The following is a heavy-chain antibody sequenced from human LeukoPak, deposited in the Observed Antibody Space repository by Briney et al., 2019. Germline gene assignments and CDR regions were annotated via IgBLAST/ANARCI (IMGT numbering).Heavy chain of an antibody. V-gene: IGHV4-61*02. CDR1: GGSISSGSYY. D-gene: IGHD3-3*01. J-gene: IGHJ3*02. CDR3: ARDYYDFWTLDAFDI. CDR2: IYTSGST. Sequence: SETLSLTCTVSGGSISSGSYYWSWIRQPAGKGLEWIGRIYTSGSTNYNPSLKSRVTISVDTSKNQFFLKLSSVTAADTAVYYCARDYYDFWTLDAFDIWGQGTMVTVSS.